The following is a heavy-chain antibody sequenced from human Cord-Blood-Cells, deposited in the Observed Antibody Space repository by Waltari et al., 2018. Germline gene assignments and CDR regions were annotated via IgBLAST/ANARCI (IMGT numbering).Heavy chain of an antibody. CDR1: GYSISSGYY. Sequence: QVQLQESGPGLVKPSETLSLTCAVSGYSISSGYYWGWIRQPPGKGLEWIGSIYHSGSTYYTPALKSRVTISVDTSKNQFSLKLSSVTAADTAVYYCARTSGSSSWYRGDYFDYWGQGTLVTVSS. V-gene: IGHV4-38-2*01. D-gene: IGHD6-13*01. J-gene: IGHJ4*02. CDR3: ARTSGSSSWYRGDYFDY. CDR2: IYHSGST.